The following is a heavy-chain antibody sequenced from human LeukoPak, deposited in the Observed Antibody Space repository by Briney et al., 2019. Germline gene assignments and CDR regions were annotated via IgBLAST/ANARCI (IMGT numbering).Heavy chain of an antibody. Sequence: PSETLSLTCTVSGGSISSNSYYWGWIRQPPGKGLEWIGTIYYSGTSYYSPSLKSRVTISVDTSKNLFSLKLNSVTAADTAVYYCARYYDISGYSAFDIWGQGTMVTVSS. J-gene: IGHJ3*02. CDR1: GGSISSNSYY. CDR3: ARYYDISGYSAFDI. CDR2: IYYSGTS. D-gene: IGHD3-22*01. V-gene: IGHV4-39*07.